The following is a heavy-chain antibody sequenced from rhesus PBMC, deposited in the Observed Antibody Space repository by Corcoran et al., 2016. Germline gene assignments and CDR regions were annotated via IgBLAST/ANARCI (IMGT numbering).Heavy chain of an antibody. V-gene: IGHV4-73*01. CDR1: GGSISCYYY. D-gene: IGHD4-23*01. CDR3: ARNTITTRYGLDS. J-gene: IGHJ6*01. Sequence: QVKLQQWGEGLVKPSETLSLTCAVYGGSISCYYYCTWLHQPPGKGLGWIGNIEGNSVTTNYNPSLKNRVTISKDTSKKQFSLKLSFVTAADTVVYYCARNTITTRYGLDSWGQGVVVTVSS. CDR2: IEGNSVTT.